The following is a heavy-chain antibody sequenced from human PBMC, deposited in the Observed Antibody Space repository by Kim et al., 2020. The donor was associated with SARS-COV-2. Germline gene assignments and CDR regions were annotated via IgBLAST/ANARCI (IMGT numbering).Heavy chain of an antibody. J-gene: IGHJ6*02. CDR1: GDSVSSNSAA. V-gene: IGHV6-1*01. Sequence: SQTLSLTCAISGDSVSSNSAAWNWIRQSPSRGLEWLGRTYYRSKWYNDYAVSVKSRITINPDTSKNQFSLQLNSVTPEDTAVYYCARSKRVRGDNYYYYYGMDVWGQGTTVTVSS. D-gene: IGHD3-10*01. CDR3: ARSKRVRGDNYYYYYGMDV. CDR2: TYYRSKWYN.